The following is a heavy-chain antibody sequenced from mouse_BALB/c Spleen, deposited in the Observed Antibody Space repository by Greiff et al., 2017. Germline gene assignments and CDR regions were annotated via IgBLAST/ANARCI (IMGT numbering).Heavy chain of an antibody. D-gene: IGHD2-4*01. CDR2: IYPGDGDT. Sequence: QVQLQQSGAELVRPGSSVKISCKASGYAFSSYWMNWVKQRPGQGLEWIGQIYPGDGDTNYNGKFKGKATLTADKSSSTAYMQLSSLTSEDSAVYFCARPPYDYDGVDYWGQGTTLTVSS. J-gene: IGHJ2*01. V-gene: IGHV1-80*01. CDR3: ARPPYDYDGVDY. CDR1: GYAFSSYW.